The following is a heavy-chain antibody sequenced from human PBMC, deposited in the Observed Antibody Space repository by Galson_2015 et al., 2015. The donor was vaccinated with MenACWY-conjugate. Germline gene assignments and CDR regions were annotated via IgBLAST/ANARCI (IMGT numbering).Heavy chain of an antibody. CDR3: ARIIHDGLDY. CDR2: INRDGGGT. Sequence: SLRLSCAASGFTFDSYRMSWVRQAPGKGLEWVTNINRDGGGTYYASSVKGRFTISKDNAENSLYLQMNSLRAEDTAIYYCARIIHDGLDYWGQETLVTVSS. V-gene: IGHV3-7*01. D-gene: IGHD1-1*01. J-gene: IGHJ4*02. CDR1: GFTFDSYR.